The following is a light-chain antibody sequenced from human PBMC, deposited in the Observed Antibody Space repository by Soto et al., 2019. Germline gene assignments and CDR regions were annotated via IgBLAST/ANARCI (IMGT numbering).Light chain of an antibody. Sequence: EIVLTQSPGTLSLSPGERATLSCRASQSVINNYLAWYQQKPGQAPRLLIYGASSRATGIPDRFSGSGSGTDFTLTISRLEPEDFAVYYCLHHDTFPPYTFGQGTKLEIK. CDR1: QSVINNY. J-gene: IGKJ2*01. CDR3: LHHDTFPPYT. V-gene: IGKV3-20*01. CDR2: GAS.